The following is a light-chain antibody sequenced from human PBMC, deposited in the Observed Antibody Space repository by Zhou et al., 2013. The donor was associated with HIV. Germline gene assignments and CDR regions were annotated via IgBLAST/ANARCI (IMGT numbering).Light chain of an antibody. Sequence: DIQMTQSPSTLSASVGERVTITCRASQTINNWLAWYQLKPGKAPKLLIYKASTLEPGVPSRFTGSGSGTEFTLTIFSLEPDDFSIYHCQHYDSDSPTFGQGTRVEIK. CDR2: KAS. CDR1: QTINNW. J-gene: IGKJ1*01. CDR3: QHYDSDSPT. V-gene: IGKV1-5*03.